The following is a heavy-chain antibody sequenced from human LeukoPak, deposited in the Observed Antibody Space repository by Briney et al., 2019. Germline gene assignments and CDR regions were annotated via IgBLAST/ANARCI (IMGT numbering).Heavy chain of an antibody. J-gene: IGHJ4*02. CDR3: ARVPSGGGDYLR. CDR2: INHSGST. CDR1: GGSFSGYY. D-gene: IGHD4-17*01. Sequence: PSQTLSLTCAVYGGSFSGYYWSWIRQPPGKGPEWIGEINHSGSTNYNPSLKSRVTISVDTSKNQFSLKLSSVTAADTAVYHCARVPSGGGDYLRWGQGTLVTVSS. V-gene: IGHV4-34*01.